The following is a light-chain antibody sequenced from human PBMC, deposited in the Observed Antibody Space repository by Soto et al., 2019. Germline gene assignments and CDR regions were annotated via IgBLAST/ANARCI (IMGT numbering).Light chain of an antibody. V-gene: IGLV2-8*01. CDR3: ASWDDSQNVVL. CDR2: EVS. Sequence: QSALTQPPSASGSPGQSVTISCTGTSSDVGGYNYVSWYQQHPGKAPKLMIYEVSKRPSGVPDRFSGSKSGNTASLTVSGLQVEDEADYFCASWDDSQNVVLFGGGTKVTVL. J-gene: IGLJ2*01. CDR1: SSDVGGYNY.